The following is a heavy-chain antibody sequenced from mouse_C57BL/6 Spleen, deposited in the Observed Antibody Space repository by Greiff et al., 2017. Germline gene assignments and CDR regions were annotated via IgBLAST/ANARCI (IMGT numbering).Heavy chain of an antibody. CDR1: GFTFSDYY. CDR2: INYDGSST. Sequence: EVQRVESEGGLVQPGSSMKLSCTASGFTFSDYYMAWVRQVPEKGLEWVANINYDGSSTYYLDSLKSRFIISRDNAKNILYLQMSSLKSEDTATYYCAREEDYYAMDYWGQGTSVTVSS. CDR3: AREEDYYAMDY. J-gene: IGHJ4*01. V-gene: IGHV5-16*01.